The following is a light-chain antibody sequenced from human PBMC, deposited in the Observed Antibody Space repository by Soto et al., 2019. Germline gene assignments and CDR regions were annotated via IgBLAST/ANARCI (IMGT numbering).Light chain of an antibody. CDR2: ENN. V-gene: IGLV1-40*01. J-gene: IGLJ1*01. CDR3: QSYDSGLSGYV. Sequence: QSVLTQPPSVSEAPGQRVTISCTGSSSNIGAGYEAHWYQQVPGTAPKLLIYENNNRPSGVPDRFSGSKSGTSASLAITGFRAEDEAEYYCQSYDSGLSGYVFGTGTKLTVL. CDR1: SSNIGAGYE.